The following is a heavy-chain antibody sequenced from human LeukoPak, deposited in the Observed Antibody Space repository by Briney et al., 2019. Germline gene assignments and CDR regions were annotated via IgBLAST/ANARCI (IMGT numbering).Heavy chain of an antibody. V-gene: IGHV4-4*07. Sequence: SETLSLTCNVSGGSISGYYWSWIRQPAGKGLEWMGRIFSSGRNNYNPSLKSRLMVAVDPSKNQFSLRLSSVTAADTAVYYCAREAGHYDAGGHPPTPYYFGLWGQGTLVTVSS. CDR3: AREAGHYDAGGHPPTPYYFGL. J-gene: IGHJ4*02. CDR2: IFSSGRN. CDR1: GGSISGYY. D-gene: IGHD3-16*01.